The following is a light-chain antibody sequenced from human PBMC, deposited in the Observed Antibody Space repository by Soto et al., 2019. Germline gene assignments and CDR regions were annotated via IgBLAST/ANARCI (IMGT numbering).Light chain of an antibody. Sequence: DIQMIQFPYSLSASVGYRFTITSLASQSISTYFNWYQQKPGKAPNLLIFAASTLQSGVPSRFSGSGSGTDFTLTIRRLKTDDFATYYCQQSYTAPLTFGGGTKVDIK. CDR3: QQSYTAPLT. CDR1: QSISTY. J-gene: IGKJ4*02. V-gene: IGKV1-39*01. CDR2: AAS.